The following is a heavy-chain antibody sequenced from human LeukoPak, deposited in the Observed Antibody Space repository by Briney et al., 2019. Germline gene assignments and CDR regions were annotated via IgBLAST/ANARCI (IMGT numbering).Heavy chain of an antibody. CDR3: ARATSSYFYYMDV. V-gene: IGHV4-39*07. CDR2: VYYSGST. J-gene: IGHJ6*03. CDR1: GGSISSSSYY. Sequence: PSETLSLTCTVSGGSISSSSYYWGWIRQPPGKGLEWIGSVYYSGSTYYNPSLKSRVTISVDAPKNQFSLQLTSLTAADTAVYYCARATSSYFYYMDVWGKGTTVTISS. D-gene: IGHD5-12*01.